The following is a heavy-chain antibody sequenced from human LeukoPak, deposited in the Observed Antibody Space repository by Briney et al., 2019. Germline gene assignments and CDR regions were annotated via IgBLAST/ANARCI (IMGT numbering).Heavy chain of an antibody. D-gene: IGHD1-26*01. CDR3: ATGYYEPFAT. CDR2: ISDTGKT. CDR1: GASLNSYF. V-gene: IGHV4-59*01. J-gene: IGHJ5*02. Sequence: SETLSPTCSFSGASLNSYFRGWLRQSPGKGLEWIGYISDTGKTDSNPSLKSRVTISLGTSKTQFSLRLRSVTAADSAVYYCATGYYEPFATWGPGILVTVSS.